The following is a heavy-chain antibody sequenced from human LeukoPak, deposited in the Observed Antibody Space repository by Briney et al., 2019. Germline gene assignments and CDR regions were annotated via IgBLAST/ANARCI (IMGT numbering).Heavy chain of an antibody. CDR1: GFTVSSYN. Sequence: GGSLRLSCAASGFTVSSYNMNWVRQAPGKGLEWVSSISRSSDYIYYADSVKGRFTVSRDNAKNSLFLQMNSLRAEDTAVYYCATLYCSGGSCSYYDYWGQGTLVTVSS. CDR3: ATLYCSGGSCSYYDY. CDR2: ISRSSDYI. V-gene: IGHV3-21*01. J-gene: IGHJ4*02. D-gene: IGHD2-15*01.